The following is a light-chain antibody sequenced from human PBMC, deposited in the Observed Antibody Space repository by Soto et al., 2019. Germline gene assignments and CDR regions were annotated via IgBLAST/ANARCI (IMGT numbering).Light chain of an antibody. J-gene: IGKJ3*01. Sequence: EIVLTQSPATLSLSPGERATLSCRASQSVSSYLAWYQQKPGQAPRHLIYDVSNRATGIPARFSGSGSGTDFTLTISSLEPEDFAVYYCQQRSNWPLFTFGPGTKVYIK. CDR2: DVS. V-gene: IGKV3-11*01. CDR1: QSVSSY. CDR3: QQRSNWPLFT.